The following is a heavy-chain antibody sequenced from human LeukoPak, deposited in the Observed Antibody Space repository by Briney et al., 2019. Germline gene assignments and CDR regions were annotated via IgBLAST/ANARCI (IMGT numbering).Heavy chain of an antibody. J-gene: IGHJ4*02. CDR1: GFTFSSYA. D-gene: IGHD6-13*01. Sequence: PGGSLRLSCAASGFTFSSYAMSWVRQAPGKGLEWVSAISGSGGSTYYADSVKGRFTISRDNSKNTLYLQMNSLRAEDTAVYYCAIISDSSSWYLDGFDYWGQGTLVTVSS. V-gene: IGHV3-23*01. CDR2: ISGSGGST. CDR3: AIISDSSSWYLDGFDY.